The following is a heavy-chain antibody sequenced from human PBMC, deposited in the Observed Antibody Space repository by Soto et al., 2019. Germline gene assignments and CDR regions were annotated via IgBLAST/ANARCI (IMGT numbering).Heavy chain of an antibody. D-gene: IGHD3-22*01. CDR2: ISGSGGST. V-gene: IGHV3-23*01. Sequence: PXGSLRLSFAASGFTLSSYAMSWVRQAPGKGLEWVSAISGSGGSTYYADSVKGRFTISRGNSKNTLYLQMNSLRAEDTAVYYCAKDPDSSGYYSHYYYYGMDVWGQGTTVTVSS. CDR1: GFTLSSYA. J-gene: IGHJ6*02. CDR3: AKDPDSSGYYSHYYYYGMDV.